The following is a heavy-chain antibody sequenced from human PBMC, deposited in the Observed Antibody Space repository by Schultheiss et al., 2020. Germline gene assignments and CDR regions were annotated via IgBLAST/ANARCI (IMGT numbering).Heavy chain of an antibody. CDR2: VSGDSSHI. D-gene: IGHD1-14*01. J-gene: IGHJ6*03. V-gene: IGHV3-21*05. Sequence: GGSLRLSCAVSGFAFRSYTMNWVRQAPGKGLEWVSFVSGDSSHIRYADSVRGRLTISRDNAKKSLYLQMNSLRAEDTAVYYCAREVEPRSYYYYMDVWGKGTTVTVSS. CDR3: AREVEPRSYYYYMDV. CDR1: GFAFRSYT.